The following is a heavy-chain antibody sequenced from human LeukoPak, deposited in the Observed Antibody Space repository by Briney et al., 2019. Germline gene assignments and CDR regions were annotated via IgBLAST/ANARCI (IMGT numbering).Heavy chain of an antibody. V-gene: IGHV1-8*02. CDR3: ARGWDILTGYPWNYGMDV. CDR2: KNPNSGNT. CDR1: GYTFTGYY. D-gene: IGHD3-9*01. J-gene: IGHJ6*02. Sequence: ASVKVSCNPSGYTFTGYYMHWVRQATGQGLEWMGWKNPNSGNTGYAQKFQGRVTMTRNTSISTAYMELSSLRSEDTAVYYCARGWDILTGYPWNYGMDVWGQGTTVTVSS.